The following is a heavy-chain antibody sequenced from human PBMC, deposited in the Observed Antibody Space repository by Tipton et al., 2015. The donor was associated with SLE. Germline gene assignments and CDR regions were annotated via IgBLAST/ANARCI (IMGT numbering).Heavy chain of an antibody. V-gene: IGHV4-59*13. J-gene: IGHJ2*01. CDR2: ISYGGGT. Sequence: TLSLTCSVSGGSISTYYWNWIRQPPGKGLDWIGYISYGGGTNYNPSLKSRVTISVDTSKNQLSLKLDSCTAADTAVYYCARIPLSPGASLGRYFDVWGRGTLVTVSS. CDR1: GGSISTYY. D-gene: IGHD3-16*01. CDR3: ARIPLSPGASLGRYFDV.